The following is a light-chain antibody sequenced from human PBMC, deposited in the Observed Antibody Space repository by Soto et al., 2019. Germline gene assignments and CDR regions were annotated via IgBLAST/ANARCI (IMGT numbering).Light chain of an antibody. CDR1: QSVLYSSNNKNY. V-gene: IGKV4-1*01. J-gene: IGKJ2*01. CDR3: HQYYGNSYN. Sequence: DIVMTQSPDSLAVSLGERATINCKSSQSVLYSSNNKNYLAWYQQKPGQPPKLLIYWASTRQSGVPDRFSGSGSGTDFTLPISSLQAEDVAVYYCHQYYGNSYNFGQGTKLEIK. CDR2: WAS.